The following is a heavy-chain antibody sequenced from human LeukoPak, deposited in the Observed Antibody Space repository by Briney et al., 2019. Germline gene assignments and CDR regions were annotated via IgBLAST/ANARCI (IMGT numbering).Heavy chain of an antibody. CDR3: ARTCSTSSNFDY. V-gene: IGHV4-4*09. Sequence: ETLSLTCTVSGGSISSYYWSWIRQPPGKGLEWIGYIYSSGSTNYNPSLKSRVTISVDTSKEQFSLKLSSVTAADTALYYCARTCSTSSNFDYWGQGTLVTVSS. CDR1: GGSISSYY. CDR2: IYSSGST. D-gene: IGHD2-2*01. J-gene: IGHJ4*02.